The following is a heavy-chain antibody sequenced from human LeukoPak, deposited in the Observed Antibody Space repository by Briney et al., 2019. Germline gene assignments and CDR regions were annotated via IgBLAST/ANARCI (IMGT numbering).Heavy chain of an antibody. CDR2: ISSSGSTI. V-gene: IGHV3-11*01. Sequence: GGSLRLSCAASGFTFSDYYISWIRQAPGEGLGWVSYISSSGSTIYYADSVKGRFTISRDNAKNSLYLQMNSLRAEDTAVYYCARGAPGYSSRPITYWGQGTLVTVSS. J-gene: IGHJ4*02. CDR1: GFTFSDYY. D-gene: IGHD6-13*01. CDR3: ARGAPGYSSRPITY.